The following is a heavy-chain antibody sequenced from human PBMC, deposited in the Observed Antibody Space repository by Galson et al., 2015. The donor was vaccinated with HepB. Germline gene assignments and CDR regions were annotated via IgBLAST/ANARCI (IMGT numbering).Heavy chain of an antibody. Sequence: SLRLSCAASGFTFSSYAMHWVRQAPGKGLEWVAVISYDGSNKYYADSVKGRFTISRDNSKNTLYLQMNSLRAEDTAVYYCARGPYCSGGSCYFSSSWGNYYYGMDVWGQGTTVTVSS. CDR2: ISYDGSNK. J-gene: IGHJ6*02. CDR1: GFTFSSYA. D-gene: IGHD2-15*01. CDR3: ARGPYCSGGSCYFSSSWGNYYYGMDV. V-gene: IGHV3-30-3*01.